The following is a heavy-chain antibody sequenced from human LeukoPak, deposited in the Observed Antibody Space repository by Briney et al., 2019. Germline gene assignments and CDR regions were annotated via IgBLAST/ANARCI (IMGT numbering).Heavy chain of an antibody. Sequence: ASVKVSCKASGYTFNGYYIHWVRQAPGQGLEWMGRINPNSGATNFAQKFQGRVTMTRDTSINAAYMGLSGLRSDDTAVYYCATEVPRSGIGVYWGQGTLVTVSS. CDR1: GYTFNGYY. CDR2: INPNSGAT. D-gene: IGHD3-10*01. V-gene: IGHV1-2*06. J-gene: IGHJ4*02. CDR3: ATEVPRSGIGVY.